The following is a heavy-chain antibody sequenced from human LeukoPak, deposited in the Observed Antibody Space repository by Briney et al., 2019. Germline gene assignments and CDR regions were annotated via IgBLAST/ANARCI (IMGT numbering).Heavy chain of an antibody. CDR3: ARETEMANLDY. D-gene: IGHD5-24*01. V-gene: IGHV3-7*04. CDR1: GFTFSSYW. Sequence: PGGSLRLSCTAPGFTFSSYWMNWVRQAPGKGLDWVANIKQDGSEKYYVDSVKGRFTISRDNAKKSLYLQMNSLRAEDTAVYYCARETEMANLDYWGQGTLVTVSS. J-gene: IGHJ4*02. CDR2: IKQDGSEK.